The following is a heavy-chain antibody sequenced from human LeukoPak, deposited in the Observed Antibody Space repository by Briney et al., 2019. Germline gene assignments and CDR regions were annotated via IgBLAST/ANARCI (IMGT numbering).Heavy chain of an antibody. J-gene: IGHJ4*02. V-gene: IGHV4-30-4*07. Sequence: SETLSLTCAVSGGSISSGDYSWSWIRRPPGKGLEWIAYIYCDGTTYYSPSLKSRATISADTSKNQFSLKLNSVTAADTAVYFCARVGGGSFWITLEPNYYFDYWGQGILVTVSS. CDR3: ARVGGGSFWITLEPNYYFDY. CDR1: GGSISSGDYS. CDR2: IYCDGTT. D-gene: IGHD3-3*01.